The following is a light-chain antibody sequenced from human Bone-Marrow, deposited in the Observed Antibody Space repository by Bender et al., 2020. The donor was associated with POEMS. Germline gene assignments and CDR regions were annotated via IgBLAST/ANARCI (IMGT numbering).Light chain of an antibody. V-gene: IGLV1-47*01. J-gene: IGLJ1*01. CDR2: RDN. CDR1: TSNIGSNY. Sequence: QSVLTQPPSASGTPGQRVNISCSGSTSNIGSNYIYWYQQLPGTAPKLLIYRDNQRPSGVSDRFSGSKSGTSASLAIRGLRSEDEADYYCAAWDDSLSSYVFGAGTKVTVL. CDR3: AAWDDSLSSYV.